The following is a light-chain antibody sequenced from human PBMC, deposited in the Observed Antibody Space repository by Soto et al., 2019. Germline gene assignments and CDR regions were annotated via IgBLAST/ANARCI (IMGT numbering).Light chain of an antibody. CDR1: QSVNNH. Sequence: EIVLTQSPATVSLSPGERATLSCRASQSVNNHLAWYQQKPGQAPRLLIYEASTRATGIPARFSGSGSGTDFTLTISSLGPEDFAVYYCQQYNNWPFLLTFGEGTKVEIK. CDR3: QQYNNWPFLLT. V-gene: IGKV3-11*01. CDR2: EAS. J-gene: IGKJ4*01.